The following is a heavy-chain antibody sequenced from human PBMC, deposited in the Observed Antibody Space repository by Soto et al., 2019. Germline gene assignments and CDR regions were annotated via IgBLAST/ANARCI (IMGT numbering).Heavy chain of an antibody. Sequence: QVQLQQWGAGLLKPSETLSLTCAVYGGSFSGYYWSWIRQPPGKGLEWIGEINHSGSTNYNPSLKSRVTISVDASNTQFSLKLSSVPAADTTGYYCARGGLAHYVWGSYRFDYWGQGTLVTVSS. CDR3: ARGGLAHYVWGSYRFDY. V-gene: IGHV4-34*01. D-gene: IGHD3-16*02. J-gene: IGHJ4*02. CDR1: GGSFSGYY. CDR2: INHSGST.